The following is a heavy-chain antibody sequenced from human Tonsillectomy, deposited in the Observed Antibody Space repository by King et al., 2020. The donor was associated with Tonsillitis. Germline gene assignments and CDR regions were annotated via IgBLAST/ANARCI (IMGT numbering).Heavy chain of an antibody. D-gene: IGHD2-15*01. J-gene: IGHJ3*02. Sequence: VQLVESGAEVKKPGESLKISCKGSGYSFTSYWIGWVRQMPGKGLEWMGIIYPGDSDTRYSPSFQGQVTISADKSISTAYLQWSSLKASDTAMYYCARRGGSCSGGSFYFVDAFVIWGHGQMVTASS. CDR2: IYPGDSDT. V-gene: IGHV5-51*01. CDR3: ARRGGSCSGGSFYFVDAFVI. CDR1: GYSFTSYW.